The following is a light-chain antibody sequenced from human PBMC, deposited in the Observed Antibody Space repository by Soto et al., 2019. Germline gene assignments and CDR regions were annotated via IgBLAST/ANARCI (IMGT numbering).Light chain of an antibody. J-gene: IGKJ2*01. CDR2: AAS. CDR1: PGIGTD. V-gene: IGKV1-17*01. CDR3: LQHNNYPYT. Sequence: DIQMTQSPSSLSASVGDRVTVTCRASPGIGTDLGWYQQKPGKAPKRLIYAASSLQSGVPSRFSGSGSGTEFTLTISSLQPEDFATYYCLQHNNYPYTFGQGTKLEIK.